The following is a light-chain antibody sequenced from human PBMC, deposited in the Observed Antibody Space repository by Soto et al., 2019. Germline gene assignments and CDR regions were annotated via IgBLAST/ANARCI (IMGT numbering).Light chain of an antibody. Sequence: QSALTQPASVSGSPGQSITISCTGTSSDVGGYNRVSWYQQPPGTAPKLMIYEVSNRPSGVPDRFSGSKSGNTASLTISGLQAEDEADYYCSSYTSSTTVVFGGGTKLTV. CDR3: SSYTSSTTVV. CDR2: EVS. CDR1: SSDVGGYNR. V-gene: IGLV2-18*02. J-gene: IGLJ2*01.